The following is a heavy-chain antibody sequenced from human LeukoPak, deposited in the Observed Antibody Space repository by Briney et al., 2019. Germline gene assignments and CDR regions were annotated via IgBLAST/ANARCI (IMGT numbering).Heavy chain of an antibody. J-gene: IGHJ6*02. CDR1: GYTFTSYG. V-gene: IGHV1-18*01. D-gene: IGHD6-13*01. CDR2: ISAYNGNT. Sequence: ASVKVSCKASGYTFTSYGISWVRQAPGQGLEWMGWISAYNGNTNYAQKLQGRVTMTTDTSTSTAYMEQRSLRSDDTAVYYCARDDDSSSWYSPYYYYGMDVWGQGTTVTVSS. CDR3: ARDDDSSSWYSPYYYYGMDV.